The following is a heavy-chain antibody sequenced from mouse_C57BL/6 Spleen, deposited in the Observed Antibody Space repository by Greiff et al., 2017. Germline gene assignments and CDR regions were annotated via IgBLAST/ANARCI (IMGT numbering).Heavy chain of an antibody. CDR3: AGLFITTVVARGYFDY. CDR2: IYPGDGDT. D-gene: IGHD1-1*01. J-gene: IGHJ2*01. Sequence: QVQLQQSGPELVKPGASVKISCKASGYAFSSSWMNWVKQRPGKGLEWIGRIYPGDGDTNYNGKFKGKATLTADKSSSTAYMQLSSLTSEDSAVYCCAGLFITTVVARGYFDYWGQGTTLTVSS. V-gene: IGHV1-82*01. CDR1: GYAFSSSW.